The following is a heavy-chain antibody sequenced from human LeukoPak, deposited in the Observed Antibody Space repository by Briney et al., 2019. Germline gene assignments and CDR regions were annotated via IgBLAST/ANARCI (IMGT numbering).Heavy chain of an antibody. CDR1: GFTFSTYS. D-gene: IGHD3-3*01. V-gene: IGHV3-21*01. CDR2: ISSGSSYI. CDR3: ARETPGGEWLLFDY. J-gene: IGHJ4*02. Sequence: GSLRLSCAASGFTFSTYSMNWVRQAPGKGLEWVSSISSGSSYIYYADSVKGRFTISRDNAKNSLYLQMNSLRAEDTAVYYCARETPGGEWLLFDYWGQGTLVTVSS.